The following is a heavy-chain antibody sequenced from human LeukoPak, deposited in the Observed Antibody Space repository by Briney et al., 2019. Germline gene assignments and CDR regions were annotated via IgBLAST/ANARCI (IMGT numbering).Heavy chain of an antibody. D-gene: IGHD5-12*01. Sequence: ASVKVSCKASGYIFTDYYMYWVRQAPGQGPEWMGWINPNSGGTNYQGRVTMTRDTSTSTAYMELSRLRSDDTAVYYCARVVATYMTQRRYFDYWGQGTLVTVSS. CDR3: ARVVATYMTQRRYFDY. CDR1: GYIFTDYY. J-gene: IGHJ4*02. V-gene: IGHV1-2*02. CDR2: INPNSGGT.